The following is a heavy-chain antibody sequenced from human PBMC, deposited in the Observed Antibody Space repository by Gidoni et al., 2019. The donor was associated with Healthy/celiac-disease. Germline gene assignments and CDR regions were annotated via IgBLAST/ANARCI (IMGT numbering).Heavy chain of an antibody. CDR2: ISGSGGST. J-gene: IGHJ6*02. D-gene: IGHD3-3*01. Sequence: EVQLLESGGGLVQPGGSLRLSCAASGFTFSSYAMSWVRQAPGKGLEWVSAISGSGGSTYYADSVKGRFTISRDNSKNTLYLQMNSLRAEDTAVYYCAKGAFYDFWIGYYSYYYGMDVWGQGTTVTVSS. V-gene: IGHV3-23*01. CDR1: GFTFSSYA. CDR3: AKGAFYDFWIGYYSYYYGMDV.